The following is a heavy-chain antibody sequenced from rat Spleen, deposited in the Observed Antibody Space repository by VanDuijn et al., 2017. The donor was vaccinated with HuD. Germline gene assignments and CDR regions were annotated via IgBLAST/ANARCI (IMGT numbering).Heavy chain of an antibody. J-gene: IGHJ3*01. D-gene: IGHD1-7*01. CDR1: GFIFSNYV. V-gene: IGHV5-19*01. CDR3: TRHGGLRNWFAY. CDR2: LSRSGDNT. Sequence: EVQLVESGGGLVQPGRSLKLSCAASGFIFSNYVMHWIRQTPTKGLEWVAFLSRSGDNTYYRDSVKGRFTVSRDDTENTQYLQMDSLRSEDTATYYCTRHGGLRNWFAYWGQGTLVTVSS.